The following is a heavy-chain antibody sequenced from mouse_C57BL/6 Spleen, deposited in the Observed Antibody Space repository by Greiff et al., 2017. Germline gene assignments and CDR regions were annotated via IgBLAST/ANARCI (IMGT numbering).Heavy chain of an antibody. CDR1: GYSITSGYY. CDR3: ARWSD. Sequence: ESGPGLVKPSQSLSLTCSVTGYSITSGYYWNWIRQFPGNKLEWMGYISYDGSNNYNPSLKNRISITRDTSKNQFFLKLNSVTTEDTATYYCARWSDWGQGTLVTVSA. V-gene: IGHV3-6*01. J-gene: IGHJ3*01. CDR2: ISYDGSN.